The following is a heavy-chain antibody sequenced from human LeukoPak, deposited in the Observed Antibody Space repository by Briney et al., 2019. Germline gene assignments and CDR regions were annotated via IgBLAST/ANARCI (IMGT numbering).Heavy chain of an antibody. Sequence: ASVKVSCKASGYTFSSYGISWVRQAPGQGLEWMGWISAYNGNTNYAQNLQGRVTLTTDTSTSIAYMELTSLRSDDTAVYYCARVGRVAVAGHFDYWGQGTLVTVSS. CDR1: GYTFSSYG. CDR2: ISAYNGNT. J-gene: IGHJ4*02. V-gene: IGHV1-18*01. CDR3: ARVGRVAVAGHFDY. D-gene: IGHD6-19*01.